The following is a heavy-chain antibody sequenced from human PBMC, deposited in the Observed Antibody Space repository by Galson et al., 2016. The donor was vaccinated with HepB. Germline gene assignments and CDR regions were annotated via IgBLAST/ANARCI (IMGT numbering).Heavy chain of an antibody. V-gene: IGHV4-59*01. D-gene: IGHD3-10*01. J-gene: IGHJ5*02. CDR3: ARGVLWFGDQKGYWFDP. CDR1: GDSISSSY. Sequence: ETLSLTCNVSGDSISSSYWSWIRQPPGKGLEWIGYIYYSGSTNYNPSLKSRVTISLGTSKNQMSLKLSSVIAADTAVYYCARGVLWFGDQKGYWFDPWGQGRLVTVSS. CDR2: IYYSGST.